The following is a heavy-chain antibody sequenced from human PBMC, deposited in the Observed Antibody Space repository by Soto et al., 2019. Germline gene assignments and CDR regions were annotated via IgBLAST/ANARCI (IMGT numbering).Heavy chain of an antibody. CDR3: ARGGQFQQPYQFDF. Sequence: GGSLRLSCEASGFTFSNFGMSWVRQASGKGLEWASGLTGNGGTTYFADSVKGRFTISRDNSKNTVSLQMKSLRVDDTALYYCARGGQFQQPYQFDFWGPGTLVTVSS. CDR1: GFTFSNFG. J-gene: IGHJ4*02. D-gene: IGHD2-2*01. CDR2: LTGNGGTT. V-gene: IGHV3-23*01.